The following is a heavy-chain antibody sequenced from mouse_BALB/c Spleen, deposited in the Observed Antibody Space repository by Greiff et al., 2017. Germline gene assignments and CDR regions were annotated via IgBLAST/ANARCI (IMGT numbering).Heavy chain of an antibody. D-gene: IGHD1-1*01. CDR1: GFTFTDYN. Sequence: EVHLVESGPELVKPGASVKISCTASGFTFTDYNMHWVKQSHGKSLEWIGYIYPYNGGTGYNQKFKSKATFTVDNSSSTAYMELRSLTSEDSAVYYCARGGNGSSYVWFAYWGQGTLVTVSA. CDR2: IYPYNGGT. CDR3: ARGGNGSSYVWFAY. V-gene: IGHV1S29*02. J-gene: IGHJ3*01.